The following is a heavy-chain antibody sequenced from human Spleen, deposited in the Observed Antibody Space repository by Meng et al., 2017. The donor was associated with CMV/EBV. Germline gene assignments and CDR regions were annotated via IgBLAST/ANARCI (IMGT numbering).Heavy chain of an antibody. D-gene: IGHD5-24*01. CDR2: IYYSGST. CDR3: ARAREMATIIDY. Sequence: QVQRQEAGPGLVKPSQTSSLTCTVSGGSISSGDYYWSWIRQPPGKGLEWIGYIYYSGSTYYNPSLKSRVTISVDTSKNQFSLKLSSVTAADTAVYYCARAREMATIIDYWGQGTLVTVSS. J-gene: IGHJ4*02. CDR1: GGSISSGDYY. V-gene: IGHV4-30-4*08.